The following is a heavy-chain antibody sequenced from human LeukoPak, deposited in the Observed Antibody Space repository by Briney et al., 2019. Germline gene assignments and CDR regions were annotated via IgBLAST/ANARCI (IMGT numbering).Heavy chain of an antibody. D-gene: IGHD5-24*01. V-gene: IGHV4-38-2*02. J-gene: IGHJ4*02. CDR3: ARARREMGDY. CDR1: GYSISSGYY. CDR2: IYHSGST. Sequence: SETLSLTCTVSGYSISSGYYWGWIRQPPGEGLEWIGSIYHSGSTYYNPSLKSRVTISVDTSKNQFSLKLSSVTAADTAVYYCARARREMGDYWGQGTLVTVSS.